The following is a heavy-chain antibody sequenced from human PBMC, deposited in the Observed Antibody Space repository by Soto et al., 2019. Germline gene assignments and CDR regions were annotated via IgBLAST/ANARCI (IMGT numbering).Heavy chain of an antibody. D-gene: IGHD4-17*01. Sequence: QLQLQESGSGLVEPSQTLSLTCAVSGGSISSGGYSWSWIRQPPGKGLEWIGYFYHSGSAYYNPSLKSRVTISVDRSKNQFSLKLSSVTAADTAVYYCASLYGGTDRVDYWGQGTLVTVSS. CDR3: ASLYGGTDRVDY. V-gene: IGHV4-30-2*01. J-gene: IGHJ4*02. CDR2: FYHSGSA. CDR1: GGSISSGGYS.